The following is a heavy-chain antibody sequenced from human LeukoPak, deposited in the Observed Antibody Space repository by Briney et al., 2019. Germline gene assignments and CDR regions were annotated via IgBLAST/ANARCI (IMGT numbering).Heavy chain of an antibody. D-gene: IGHD6-19*01. J-gene: IGHJ4*02. V-gene: IGHV4-38-2*02. CDR3: ARERGEEYSSGWYKTNFFDT. Sequence: SETLSLTCTVSGYSISSGYYWGWIRPPPGKGLEWIGSIYHSGSTYYNPSLKSRVTISVDTSKNQFSLKLSSVTAADTAVYYCARERGEEYSSGWYKTNFFDTWGQGTRVTVSS. CDR1: GYSISSGYY. CDR2: IYHSGST.